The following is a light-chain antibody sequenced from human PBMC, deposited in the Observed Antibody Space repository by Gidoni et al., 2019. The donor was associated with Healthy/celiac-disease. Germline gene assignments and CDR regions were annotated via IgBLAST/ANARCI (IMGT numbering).Light chain of an antibody. Sequence: EIVMTQSPATLSVSPAESATLSCRASQSVSSNLAWYQQKPGQAPRLLLYGASTRATGIPARFSGSGSGTEFTLTISSLQSEDFAVYYCQQYHNWPPYTFGQGTKLEIK. J-gene: IGKJ2*01. CDR3: QQYHNWPPYT. V-gene: IGKV3-15*01. CDR2: GAS. CDR1: QSVSSN.